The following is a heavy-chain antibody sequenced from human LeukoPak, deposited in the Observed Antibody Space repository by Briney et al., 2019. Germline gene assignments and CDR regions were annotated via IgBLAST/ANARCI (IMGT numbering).Heavy chain of an antibody. CDR3: AGGDTYGYLFDY. Sequence: SGGSLRLSCAASGFSFSSYWMSWVRQAPGKGLEGVANIKQDGNEKYYVDSVKGRFTISRDNAKNSLFLQMNSLRAEDTAVYYCAGGDTYGYLFDYWGQGTLVTVSS. D-gene: IGHD5-18*01. CDR1: GFSFSSYW. V-gene: IGHV3-7*01. CDR2: IKQDGNEK. J-gene: IGHJ4*02.